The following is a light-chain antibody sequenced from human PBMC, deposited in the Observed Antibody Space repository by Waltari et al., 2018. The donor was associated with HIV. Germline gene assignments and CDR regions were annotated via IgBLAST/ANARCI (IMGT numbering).Light chain of an antibody. CDR2: DAS. CDR3: QQYANWPFT. V-gene: IGKV3-11*01. J-gene: IGKJ5*01. Sequence: EIVLTRSPATLSLSPGERATLSCRASQSVSSYLAWYQQKPGQAPRLLIYDASNRATGIPARFSGSGSGTDFTLTISSLEPEDFAVYFCQQYANWPFTFGQGTRLEIK. CDR1: QSVSSY.